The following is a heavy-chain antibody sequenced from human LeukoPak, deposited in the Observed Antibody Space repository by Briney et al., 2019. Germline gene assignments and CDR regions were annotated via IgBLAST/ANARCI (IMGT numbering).Heavy chain of an antibody. D-gene: IGHD6-13*01. Sequence: RSSETLSLTCTVSGGSISSNSYYWGWIRQPPGRGLEWTGSIYYSGTTYYNPSLKSRVTISIDTSRNQFSLKLSSVTAADTAMYYCARPRSNWDPNWFDPWGQGTLVTVPS. CDR3: ARPRSNWDPNWFDP. CDR2: IYYSGTT. CDR1: GGSISSNSYY. V-gene: IGHV4-39*01. J-gene: IGHJ5*02.